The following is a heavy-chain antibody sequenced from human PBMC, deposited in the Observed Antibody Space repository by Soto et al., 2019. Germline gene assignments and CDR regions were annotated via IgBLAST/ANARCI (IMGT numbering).Heavy chain of an antibody. V-gene: IGHV3-23*01. Sequence: EVQLLESGGGLVQPGGSLRLSCAASGFTFSSYAMSWVRQAPGKGLEWVSAISGSGGSTYYADSVKGRFTISRDNSKNTLYLQMNSLRAEDTAVYYCAKDAGLSGTSYYDFWSGYNYYFDYWGQGTLVTVSS. J-gene: IGHJ4*02. CDR2: ISGSGGST. CDR1: GFTFSSYA. CDR3: AKDAGLSGTSYYDFWSGYNYYFDY. D-gene: IGHD3-3*01.